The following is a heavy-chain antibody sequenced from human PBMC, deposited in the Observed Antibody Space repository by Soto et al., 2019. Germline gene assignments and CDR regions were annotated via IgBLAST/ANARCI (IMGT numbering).Heavy chain of an antibody. V-gene: IGHV3-9*01. D-gene: IGHD3-10*01. CDR2: FKWNSGDV. J-gene: IGHJ6*02. CDR1: GFTFGDYA. CDR3: AKDRSSGSPYYAMDF. Sequence: GGSLRLSCAASGFTFGDYAMHWVRQVPGKGLEWVSGFKWNSGDVGYADSVKGRFTISRDNAKNSLYLQMNSLRPEDTAVYYCAKDRSSGSPYYAMDFWGQGTMVTVSS.